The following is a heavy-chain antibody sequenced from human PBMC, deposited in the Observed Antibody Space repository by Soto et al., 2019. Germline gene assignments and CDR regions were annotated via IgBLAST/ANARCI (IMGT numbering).Heavy chain of an antibody. CDR2: IDTTGAP. CDR3: ARESSDWSAVDY. D-gene: IGHD6-19*01. J-gene: IGHJ4*02. V-gene: IGHV3-13*05. Sequence: EVQLVESGGGLVQPGGSLRLSCAASGFTFSRYDMHWVRQGTGKGLEWVSGIDTTGAPYYSGSVKGRFTISRENAKNSLFLEMDSLRPGDTAVYYCARESSDWSAVDYWGQGTLVTVPS. CDR1: GFTFSRYD.